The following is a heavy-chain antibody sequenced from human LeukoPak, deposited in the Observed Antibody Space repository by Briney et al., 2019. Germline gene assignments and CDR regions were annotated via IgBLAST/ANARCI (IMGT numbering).Heavy chain of an antibody. CDR1: GFTFSSYA. J-gene: IGHJ4*02. D-gene: IGHD4-17*01. V-gene: IGHV3-23*01. CDR3: AKGATVTTSPLFDY. Sequence: GGSLRLSCAASGFTFSSYAMSWVRQAPGKGLEWVSGISGTGGSTYYADSVKGRFTISRDNSKNTLYLQMNSLRAEDTAVYYCAKGATVTTSPLFDYWGQGTLVTVSS. CDR2: ISGTGGST.